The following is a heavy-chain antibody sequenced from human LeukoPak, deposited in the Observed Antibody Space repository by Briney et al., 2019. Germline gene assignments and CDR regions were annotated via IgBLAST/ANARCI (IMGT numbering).Heavy chain of an antibody. V-gene: IGHV3-21*04. CDR1: GFTFSSYS. J-gene: IGHJ1*01. CDR2: ISSSSSYI. D-gene: IGHD3-16*01. CDR3: AKDLTSLVWGYFQH. Sequence: GGSLRLSCAASGFTFSSYSMNWVRQAPGKGLEWVSSISSSSSYIYYADSVKGRFTISRDNAKNSLYLQMNNLRAEDTAVYYCAKDLTSLVWGYFQHWGQGTLVTVSS.